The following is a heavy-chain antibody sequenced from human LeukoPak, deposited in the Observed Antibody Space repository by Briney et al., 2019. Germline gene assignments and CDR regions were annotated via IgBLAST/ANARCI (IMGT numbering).Heavy chain of an antibody. D-gene: IGHD3-16*01. Sequence: PGGSLRLSCAASGFTFSNYAMSWVRQAPGKGLQWVSAIDSGGGTYYANSVKGRFTISRDNSKNTLYPQLNSLRAEDTAVYYCAKGPQGDWGQGALVTVSS. CDR1: GFTFSNYA. CDR3: AKGPQGD. J-gene: IGHJ4*02. V-gene: IGHV3-23*01. CDR2: IDSGGGT.